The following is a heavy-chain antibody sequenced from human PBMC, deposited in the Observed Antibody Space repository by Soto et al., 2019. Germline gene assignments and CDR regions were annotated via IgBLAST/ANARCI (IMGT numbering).Heavy chain of an antibody. Sequence: QVQLQESGPALVKPSETLYLNCTVSGDSSSRFYWSWVRQSAGKGLEWIGRIYTSGSTTYNPSLQSRVTMSLDTSKKILSLKMTSVTAADTAVYYCARDSVAGAMDVWGQGTTVTVSS. D-gene: IGHD6-19*01. V-gene: IGHV4-4*07. CDR2: IYTSGST. CDR1: GDSSSRFY. CDR3: ARDSVAGAMDV. J-gene: IGHJ6*02.